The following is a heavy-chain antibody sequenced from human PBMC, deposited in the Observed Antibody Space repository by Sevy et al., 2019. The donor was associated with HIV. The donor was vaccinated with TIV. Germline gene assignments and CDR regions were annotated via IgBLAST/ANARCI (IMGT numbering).Heavy chain of an antibody. CDR3: ASVRPCGGDCYFFDS. CDR1: GDSLSDYG. J-gene: IGHJ4*02. D-gene: IGHD2-21*01. V-gene: IGHV1-69*01. Sequence: KISCKASGDSLSDYGMNWVRQAPGQGLEWTGGIIPRVGLTNYAQKFHDRVTITADESTSTVYIEVRRLTSEDTGVYYCASVRPCGGDCYFFDSWGQGTLVTVSS. CDR2: IIPRVGLT.